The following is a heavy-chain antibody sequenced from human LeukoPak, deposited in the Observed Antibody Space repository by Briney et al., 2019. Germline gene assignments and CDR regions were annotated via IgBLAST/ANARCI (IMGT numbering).Heavy chain of an antibody. D-gene: IGHD2-15*01. J-gene: IGHJ4*02. CDR2: IYHDRTT. Sequence: PSETLSLTCTVSGDSLTAPKWWSWVRQASGEGLEWIGEIYHDRTTSFNPSLKSRLTISVDKSANQFFLNLNSVSATDTAVYYCVGRGLYGGTWLFEYWGQGALVTVSS. V-gene: IGHV4-4*02. CDR1: GDSLTAPKW. CDR3: VGRGLYGGTWLFEY.